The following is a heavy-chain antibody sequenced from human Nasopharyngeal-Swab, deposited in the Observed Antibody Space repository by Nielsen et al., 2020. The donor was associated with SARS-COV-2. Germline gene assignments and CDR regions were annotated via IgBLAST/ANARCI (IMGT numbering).Heavy chain of an antibody. J-gene: IGHJ6*02. Sequence: GESLKISCKGSGYSFTSYWIAWVRQMPGKGLEWMWIIYPRDYDTRYSPSFQGQVTISADKSISTAYLQWSSLKASDTAMYYCVRPEGVATSFKYYCQYGMDVWGQGTMVTVPS. D-gene: IGHD5-12*01. V-gene: IGHV5-51*01. CDR2: IYPRDYDT. CDR3: VRPEGVATSFKYYCQYGMDV. CDR1: GYSFTSYW.